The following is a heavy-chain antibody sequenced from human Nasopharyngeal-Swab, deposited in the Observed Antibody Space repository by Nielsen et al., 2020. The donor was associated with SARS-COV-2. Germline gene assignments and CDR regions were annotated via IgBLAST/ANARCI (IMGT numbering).Heavy chain of an antibody. J-gene: IGHJ4*02. Sequence: ASVKVSCKASGYTFSSYGINWVRQAPGRGLEWMGWNSAYNADKSYAQRLQDRPSMTTETATNTSHMELRSLRSDDTAVYYCARDIEEWLVLPSLSFDYWGQGTLVTVSS. CDR1: GYTFSSYG. D-gene: IGHD3-3*01. CDR3: ARDIEEWLVLPSLSFDY. V-gene: IGHV1-18*01. CDR2: NSAYNADK.